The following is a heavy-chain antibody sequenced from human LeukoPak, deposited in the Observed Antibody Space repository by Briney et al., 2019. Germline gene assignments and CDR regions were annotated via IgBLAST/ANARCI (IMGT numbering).Heavy chain of an antibody. V-gene: IGHV4-30-4*01. J-gene: IGHJ4*02. CDR3: ARGSPEKSSGTLDY. CDR2: IYYSGST. D-gene: IGHD3-22*01. CDR1: GGSISSGDYY. Sequence: SETLSLTCTVSGGSISSGDYYWSWIRQPPGKGLEWIAFIYYSGSTYYNPSLKGRATISLDTSKNQFSLKLSSVTAADTAVYYCARGSPEKSSGTLDYWGQGTLVTVSS.